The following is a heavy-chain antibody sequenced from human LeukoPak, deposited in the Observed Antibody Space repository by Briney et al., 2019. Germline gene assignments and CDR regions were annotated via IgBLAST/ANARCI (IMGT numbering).Heavy chain of an antibody. CDR1: GGFITSGNYY. J-gene: IGHJ6*03. CDR3: ARDLGRFGTDYYYYYMDV. Sequence: KSSETLSLTCTVSGGFITSGNYYWSWIRQPAGKGLEWIGRIYYTGTANYNPSLKSRATISVDTSKNQFSLKLSSVTAADTAVYYCARDLGRFGTDYYYYYMDVWGKGTTVTISS. V-gene: IGHV4-61*02. CDR2: IYYTGTA. D-gene: IGHD1-14*01.